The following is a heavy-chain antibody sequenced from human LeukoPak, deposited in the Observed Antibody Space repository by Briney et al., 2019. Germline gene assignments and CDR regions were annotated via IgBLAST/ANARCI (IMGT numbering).Heavy chain of an antibody. CDR2: INHSGST. CDR3: ARDYGDYGWFDP. J-gene: IGHJ5*02. CDR1: GGSFSGYY. D-gene: IGHD4-17*01. V-gene: IGHV4-34*01. Sequence: SETLSLTCAVYGGSFSGYYWSWICQPPGKGLEWIGEINHSGSTNYNPSLKSRVTISVDTSKNQFSLKLSSVTAADTAVYYCARDYGDYGWFDPWGQGTLVTVSS.